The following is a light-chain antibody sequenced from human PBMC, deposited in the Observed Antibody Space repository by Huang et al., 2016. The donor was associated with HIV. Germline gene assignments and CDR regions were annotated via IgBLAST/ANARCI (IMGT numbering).Light chain of an antibody. Sequence: EIVMTQSPATLSVSPGERATLSCRASQSVTSTLAWYQQKPGQAPRLLIYGASTRATGSPARFSGSGSGTEFTLTISSLQSEDFAVYYCQQYNKWPPIFGQGTKLEIK. CDR1: QSVTST. CDR3: QQYNKWPPI. CDR2: GAS. V-gene: IGKV3-15*01. J-gene: IGKJ2*01.